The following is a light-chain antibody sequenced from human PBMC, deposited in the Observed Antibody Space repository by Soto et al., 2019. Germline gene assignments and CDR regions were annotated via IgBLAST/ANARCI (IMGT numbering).Light chain of an antibody. CDR1: SSNIGSKP. J-gene: IGLJ2*01. CDR3: AAWDDSLNGVV. V-gene: IGLV1-44*01. Sequence: QSVLTQPPSASGTPGQRVAISWSGSSSNIGSKPVNWYQELPGTAPKLLIYRNNQRPSGVPDRFSASKSGTSASLAISGLQSEDEADYYCAAWDDSLNGVVFGGGTKLTAL. CDR2: RNN.